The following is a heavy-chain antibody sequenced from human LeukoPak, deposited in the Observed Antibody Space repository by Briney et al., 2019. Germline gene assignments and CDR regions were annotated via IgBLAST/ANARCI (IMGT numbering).Heavy chain of an antibody. V-gene: IGHV4-39*07. CDR3: ARDRWFGPRPRDSGDYDSSGYSGRLNYYYMDV. Sequence: PSETLSLTCTVSGYSISSSSYYWGWIRQPPGKGLEWIGSIYYSGSTYYNPSLKSRVTISVDTSKNQFSLKLNSVTAADTGVYFCARDRWFGPRPRDSGDYDSSGYSGRLNYYYMDVWGKGTTVTISS. J-gene: IGHJ6*03. CDR1: GYSISSSSYY. CDR2: IYYSGST. D-gene: IGHD3-22*01.